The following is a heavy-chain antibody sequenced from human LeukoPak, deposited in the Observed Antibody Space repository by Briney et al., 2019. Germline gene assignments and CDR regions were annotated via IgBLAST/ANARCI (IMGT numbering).Heavy chain of an antibody. J-gene: IGHJ6*03. CDR1: GGSISSHY. CDR2: IYYSGST. Sequence: KSSETLSLTCTVSGGSISSHYWSWLRQPPGKGLEWIGYIYYSGSTNYNPSLKSRVTISVDTSKNQVSLKLSSVTAAGTAVYYCARTSTYYDFWSGYYTGYYYYYYYMDVCGKGTTVTVSS. D-gene: IGHD3-3*01. CDR3: ARTSTYYDFWSGYYTGYYYYYYYMDV. V-gene: IGHV4-59*11.